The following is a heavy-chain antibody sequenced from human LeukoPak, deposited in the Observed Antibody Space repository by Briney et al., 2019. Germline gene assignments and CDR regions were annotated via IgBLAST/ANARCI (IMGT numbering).Heavy chain of an antibody. D-gene: IGHD2-21*02. CDR3: ARDRKVVTAPDYYYYYMDV. CDR1: GFTVSSNY. J-gene: IGHJ6*03. CDR2: IYSGGST. V-gene: IGHV3-53*01. Sequence: GGSLRLSCAASGFTVSSNYMSWVRQAPGKGLEWVSVIYSGGSTYYADSVKGRFTISRDNSKNTLYLQMNSLRAEDTAVYYCARDRKVVTAPDYYYYYMDVWGKGTTVTVSS.